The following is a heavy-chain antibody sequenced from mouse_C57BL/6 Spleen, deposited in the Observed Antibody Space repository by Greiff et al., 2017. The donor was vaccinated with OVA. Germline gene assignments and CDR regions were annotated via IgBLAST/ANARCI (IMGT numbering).Heavy chain of an antibody. D-gene: IGHD2-2*01. CDR1: GYTFTSYW. V-gene: IGHV1-55*01. Sequence: QVQLQQPGAELVKPGASVKMSCKASGYTFTSYWITWVKQRPGQGLEWIGDIYPGSGSTNYNEKFKSKATLTVDTSSSTAYMQLSSLTSEDSAVYYCAREAATMVTSWYFDVWGTGTTVTVSS. J-gene: IGHJ1*03. CDR2: IYPGSGST. CDR3: AREAATMVTSWYFDV.